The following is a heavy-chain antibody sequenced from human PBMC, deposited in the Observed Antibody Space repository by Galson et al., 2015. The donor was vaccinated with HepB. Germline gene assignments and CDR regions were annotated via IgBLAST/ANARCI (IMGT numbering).Heavy chain of an antibody. J-gene: IGHJ3*02. CDR1: GDSVSSNSAA. V-gene: IGHV6-1*01. CDR2: TYYRSKWYN. CDR3: AGDPDMIPGSRNDAFDI. Sequence: CAISGDSVSSNSAAWNRIRQSPSRGLEWLGRTYYRSKWYNDYAVSVKSRITINPDTSKNQFSLQLNSVTPEDTAVYYCAGDPDMIPGSRNDAFDIWGQGTMVTVSS. D-gene: IGHD3-22*01.